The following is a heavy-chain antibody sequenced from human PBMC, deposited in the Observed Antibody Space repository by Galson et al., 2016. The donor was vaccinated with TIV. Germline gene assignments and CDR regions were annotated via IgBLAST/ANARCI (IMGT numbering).Heavy chain of an antibody. CDR3: AKVGARGYGDYPYYLEY. V-gene: IGHV3-30*18. CDR1: GFIFSIYG. CDR2: ISFDGNNQ. Sequence: SLRLSCAASGFIFSIYGMHWVRQAPGKGLEWVTLISFDGNNQYYADSVKGRFTSSRDNSKNTMYLHMNSLRTEDTAVYYCAKVGARGYGDYPYYLEYWGQGPLVTVSS. D-gene: IGHD4-17*01. J-gene: IGHJ4*02.